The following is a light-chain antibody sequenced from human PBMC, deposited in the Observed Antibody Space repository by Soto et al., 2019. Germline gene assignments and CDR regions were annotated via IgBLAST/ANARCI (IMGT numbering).Light chain of an antibody. Sequence: DVVMTQSPLSLPVTLGQPASISCRSSQSLIHSDGNTYLNWFQQRPGQSPRRLIYQVSDRDSGGPDRFSVSGSGTDFTLKISRVEAEDVGLYYCMQGTHWPWTFGQGTEVEIK. J-gene: IGKJ1*01. V-gene: IGKV2-30*02. CDR2: QVS. CDR3: MQGTHWPWT. CDR1: QSLIHSDGNTY.